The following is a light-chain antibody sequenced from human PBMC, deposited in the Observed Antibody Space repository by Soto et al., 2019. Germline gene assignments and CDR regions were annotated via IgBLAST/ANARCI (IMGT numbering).Light chain of an antibody. CDR3: LQDYGGSWT. CDR2: AAS. CDR1: QGITSY. V-gene: IGKV1-9*01. J-gene: IGKJ1*01. Sequence: DIQLTQSPAFLSASIGDRVTISCRASQGITSYFDWYQQKPGKAPTILIYAASTLQGGVHPRFSGSGSGTEFTLPISSLQPEDFVSYYCLQDYGGSWTFGQGTKVDI.